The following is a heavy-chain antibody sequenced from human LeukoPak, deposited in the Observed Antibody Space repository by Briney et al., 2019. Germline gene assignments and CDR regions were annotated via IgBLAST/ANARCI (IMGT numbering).Heavy chain of an antibody. J-gene: IGHJ4*02. V-gene: IGHV1-18*01. CDR3: ARGPRITIFGVVTSHYFDY. CDR2: ISAYNGNT. D-gene: IGHD3-3*01. Sequence: ASVRVSCQASGYTFNNYDINWVRQASGQGLEWMGWISAYNGNTNYAQKLQGRVTMTTDTSTSTAYMELRSLRSDDTAVYYCARGPRITIFGVVTSHYFDYWGQGTLVTVSS. CDR1: GYTFNNYD.